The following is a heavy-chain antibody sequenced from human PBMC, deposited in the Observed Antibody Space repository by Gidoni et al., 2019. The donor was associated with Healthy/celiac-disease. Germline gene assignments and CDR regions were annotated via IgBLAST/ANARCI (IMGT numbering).Heavy chain of an antibody. CDR1: GGSFSGYY. V-gene: IGHV4-34*01. CDR2: INHSGST. Sequence: QVQLQQWGAGLLQPSETLSLTCSVYGGSFSGYYWSWIRQPPGNGLEWIGEINHSGSTNYNPSLKSRVTISVDTSKNQFSLKLSSVTAADTAVYYWARGRAWYYDSSGYYYYFDYWGQGTLVTVAS. D-gene: IGHD3-22*01. CDR3: ARGRAWYYDSSGYYYYFDY. J-gene: IGHJ4*02.